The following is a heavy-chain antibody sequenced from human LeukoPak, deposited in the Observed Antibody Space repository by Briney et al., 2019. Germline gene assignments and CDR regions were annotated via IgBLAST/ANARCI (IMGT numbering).Heavy chain of an antibody. Sequence: GGSLRLSCAASGFTFSSYAMSWVRQAPGKGLEWVSAISATVGITSYADSVKGRFTISRDNSKNTLYLQMNGLRAEDTAVYYCAKPTVAVAGTRWFDPWGQGTLVTVSS. CDR2: ISATVGIT. CDR3: AKPTVAVAGTRWFDP. J-gene: IGHJ5*02. CDR1: GFTFSSYA. D-gene: IGHD6-19*01. V-gene: IGHV3-23*01.